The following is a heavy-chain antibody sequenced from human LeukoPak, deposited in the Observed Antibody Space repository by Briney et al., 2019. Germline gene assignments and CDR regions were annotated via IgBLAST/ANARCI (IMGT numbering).Heavy chain of an antibody. CDR1: VRPFSVYY. CDR3: ARSGYCSSTSCYRREYYYYYYMDV. CDR2: INYSGST. D-gene: IGHD2-2*02. V-gene: IGHV4-34*01. Sequence: SETLSLTYAVYVRPFSVYYWSWIRQPPGKGLECSGEINYSGSTNYNPSLKSRVTISVDTSKNQFSLKLSSVTAADTAVYYCARSGYCSSTSCYRREYYYYYYMDVWGKGTTVTVSS. J-gene: IGHJ6*03.